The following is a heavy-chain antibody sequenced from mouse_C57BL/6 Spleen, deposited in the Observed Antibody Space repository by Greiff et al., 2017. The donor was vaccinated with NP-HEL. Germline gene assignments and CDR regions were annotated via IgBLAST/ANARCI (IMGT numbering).Heavy chain of an antibody. Sequence: VQLQQPGAELVMPGASVKLSCKASGYTFTSYWMHWVKQRPGQGLEWIGEIDPSDSYTNYNQKFKGKSTLTVDKSSSTAYMQLSSLTSKDSAVYYCARGLDYGSSYWYFDVWGTGTTVTVSS. V-gene: IGHV1-69*01. D-gene: IGHD1-1*01. CDR1: GYTFTSYW. J-gene: IGHJ1*03. CDR3: ARGLDYGSSYWYFDV. CDR2: IDPSDSYT.